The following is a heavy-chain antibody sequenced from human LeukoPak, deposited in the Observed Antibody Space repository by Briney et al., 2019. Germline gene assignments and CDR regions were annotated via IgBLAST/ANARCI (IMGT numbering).Heavy chain of an antibody. V-gene: IGHV3-23*01. CDR3: AKAGSVVVVPAAIDY. D-gene: IGHD2-2*02. CDR1: GFTFSSYA. J-gene: IGHJ4*02. CDR2: NSCSGGST. Sequence: GGSLRLSCAASGFTFSSYAMSWVPQAPGKGLEWVSPNSCSGGSTYYADSVKGRFTNSRDNAKNTLYLQMNSLRAEDTAVYYCAKAGSVVVVPAAIDYWGQGTLVTVSS.